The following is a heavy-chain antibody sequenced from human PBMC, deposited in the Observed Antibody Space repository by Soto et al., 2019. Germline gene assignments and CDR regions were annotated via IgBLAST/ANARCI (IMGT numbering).Heavy chain of an antibody. Sequence: EVQLLESGGGLVQPGGSLRLSCAASGFTFGSHAMSWVRQAPGKGLEWLATITDTGGDTKYADSVRGRFTMSRDNSKKTLYLQMNSLRVEDSALYYCARGSTDSYPGSRIFDFWGRGTLVTVSS. CDR1: GFTFGSHA. D-gene: IGHD3-10*01. V-gene: IGHV3-23*01. CDR3: ARGSTDSYPGSRIFDF. J-gene: IGHJ4*02. CDR2: ITDTGGDT.